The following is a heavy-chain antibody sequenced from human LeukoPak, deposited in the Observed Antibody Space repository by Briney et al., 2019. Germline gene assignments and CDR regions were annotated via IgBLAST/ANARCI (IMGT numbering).Heavy chain of an antibody. CDR3: ANLGSTNGAIGD. CDR2: MFYSGTT. CDR1: GGSISSRFGY. V-gene: IGHV4-39*01. Sequence: PSETLSLTCAVSGGSISSRFGYWGWIRQPPGKGLEWIGSMFYSGTTYYNPSLKSRVTISVDTSKKQFSLRLSSVTAADTAVYYCANLGSTNGAIGDWDQGTRVIVSS. J-gene: IGHJ4*02. D-gene: IGHD2-8*01.